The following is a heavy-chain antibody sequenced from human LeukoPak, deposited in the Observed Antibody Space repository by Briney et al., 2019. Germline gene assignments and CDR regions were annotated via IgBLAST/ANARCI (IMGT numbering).Heavy chain of an antibody. CDR1: GFTFGDYA. Sequence: GGSLRLSCTASGFTFGDYAMSWFRQAPGKGLEWVGFIRSKAYGGTTGYAASVKGRFTISRDDSKSIAYLQMNSLKTEDTAVYYCTRDCIAARPCWFDPWGQGTLVTVSS. CDR3: TRDCIAARPCWFDP. D-gene: IGHD6-6*01. J-gene: IGHJ5*02. CDR2: IRSKAYGGTT. V-gene: IGHV3-49*03.